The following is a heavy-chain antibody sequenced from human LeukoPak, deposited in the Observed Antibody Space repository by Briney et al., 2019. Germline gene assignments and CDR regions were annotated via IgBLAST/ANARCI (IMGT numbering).Heavy chain of an antibody. D-gene: IGHD3-22*01. CDR1: GFTFSSYG. CDR2: IRYDGNNK. V-gene: IGHV3-30*02. CDR3: ARRAGGYSHSYDY. Sequence: GGSLRLSCAASGFTFSSYGIHWVRQAPGKGLEWVAFIRYDGNNKYYADSVKGRFTISRDNSKNTLYLQMNNLRVEDTAVYYCARRAGGYSHSYDYWGQGTLVTVSS. J-gene: IGHJ4*02.